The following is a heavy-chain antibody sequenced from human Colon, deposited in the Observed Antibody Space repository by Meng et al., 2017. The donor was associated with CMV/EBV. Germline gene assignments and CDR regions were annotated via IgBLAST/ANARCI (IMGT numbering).Heavy chain of an antibody. J-gene: IGHJ5*02. D-gene: IGHD6-6*01. CDR1: GYTFTDYY. V-gene: IGHV1-2*02. Sequence: GYTFTDYYMHWVRQAPGQGLEWMGWINPKSGITIYAQKFQGRLTLTRDTSISTVYMEVSRLRSDDTAVYYCAKTAEYSSSSAAFDTWGQGTLVTVSS. CDR3: AKTAEYSSSSAAFDT. CDR2: INPKSGIT.